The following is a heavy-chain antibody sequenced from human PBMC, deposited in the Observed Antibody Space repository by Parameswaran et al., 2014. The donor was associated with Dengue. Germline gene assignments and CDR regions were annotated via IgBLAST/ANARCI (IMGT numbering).Heavy chain of an antibody. CDR3: ARDSITGTNKFSYYYYGMDV. V-gene: IGHV1-2*02. J-gene: IGHJ6*02. Sequence: WVRQAPGQGLEWMGWINPNSGGTNYAQKFQGRVTMTRDTSISTAYMELSRLRSDDTAVYYCARDSITGTNKFSYYYYGMDVWGQGTTVTVSS. D-gene: IGHD1-20*01. CDR2: INPNSGGT.